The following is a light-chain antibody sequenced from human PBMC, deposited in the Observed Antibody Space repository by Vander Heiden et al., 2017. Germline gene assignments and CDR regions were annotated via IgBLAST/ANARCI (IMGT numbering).Light chain of an antibody. Sequence: QSVLTQPPSVSGAPGQRVTISCTGSSSNIGARYDVHWYQQLPGTAPKLLIYGNSNRPSGVPDRFSGSKSGTSASLAITGLQAEDEADYYCQSYDSSLRRVVFGGGTKLTVL. CDR1: SSNIGARYD. CDR2: GNS. CDR3: QSYDSSLRRVV. V-gene: IGLV1-40*01. J-gene: IGLJ2*01.